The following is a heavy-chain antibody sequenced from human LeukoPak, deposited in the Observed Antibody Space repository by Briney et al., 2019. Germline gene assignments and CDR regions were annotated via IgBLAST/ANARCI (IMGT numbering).Heavy chain of an antibody. D-gene: IGHD6-6*01. CDR2: IYHSGST. Sequence: KPSETLSLTCAVSGYSISSGYYWGWIRQPPGKGLEWIGSIYHSGSTYYNPSLKSRVTISVDTSKNQFSLKLSSVTAADTAVYYCARHVRWGRAARSHFDYWGQGTLVTVSS. CDR1: GYSISSGYY. CDR3: ARHVRWGRAARSHFDY. V-gene: IGHV4-38-2*01. J-gene: IGHJ4*02.